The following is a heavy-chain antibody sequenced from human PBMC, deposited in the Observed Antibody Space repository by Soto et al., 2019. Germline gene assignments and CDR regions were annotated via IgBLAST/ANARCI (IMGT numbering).Heavy chain of an antibody. J-gene: IGHJ6*02. CDR3: ARGHTAYYYYYGMDV. Sequence: ASVKVSCKASGYTFTSYYIHWVRQAPGQGLEWMGIINPSGGSTSYAQKFQGRVTMTRDTSTSTVYMELSSLRSEDTAVYYCARGHTAYYYYYGMDVWGQGTTVTVSS. CDR2: INPSGGST. CDR1: GYTFTSYY. V-gene: IGHV1-46*01. D-gene: IGHD2-2*02.